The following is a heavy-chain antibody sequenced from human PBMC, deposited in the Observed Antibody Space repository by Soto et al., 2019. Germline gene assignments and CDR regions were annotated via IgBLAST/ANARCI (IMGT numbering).Heavy chain of an antibody. CDR1: GFTFSSYS. D-gene: IGHD3-3*01. Sequence: PGGSLRLSCAASGFTFSSYSISWVRQAPWKGLEWVSAISGSGVSTYYADSVKGRFTISRDNSKNTLYLQMNSLRAEDTAVYYCAKSTVPVFGVAQVRKAHAYGMGVGGQGTKV. CDR2: ISGSGVST. V-gene: IGHV3-23*01. CDR3: AKSTVPVFGVAQVRKAHAYGMGV. J-gene: IGHJ6*02.